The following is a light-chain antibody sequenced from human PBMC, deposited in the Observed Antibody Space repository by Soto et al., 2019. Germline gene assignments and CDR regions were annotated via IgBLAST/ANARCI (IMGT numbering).Light chain of an antibody. CDR3: QQSSDWPRT. J-gene: IGKJ1*01. Sequence: EIVMTQSPATLSVSPGERATLSCRASQSVSNRLARYQQRPGQAPRLLIYRASARATGIPARFSGSGSGTEFTLTISSLQSEDFAIYYCQQSSDWPRTVGQGTKVEIK. CDR2: RAS. V-gene: IGKV3-15*01. CDR1: QSVSNR.